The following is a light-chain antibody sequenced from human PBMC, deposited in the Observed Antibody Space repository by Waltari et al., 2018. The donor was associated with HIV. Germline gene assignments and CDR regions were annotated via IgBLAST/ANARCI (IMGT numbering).Light chain of an antibody. V-gene: IGKV2-28*01. Sequence: DIVMTQSPVSLPVTPGEPASISCRSSEALLKSNGYIYLDWYLQKPGQSPQLLIYLGTNRGSGVPDRFSASGSATDFTLKISRVEAEDVGVYYCMQALEAPLTFGEGTKVEIK. CDR1: EALLKSNGYIY. CDR2: LGT. CDR3: MQALEAPLT. J-gene: IGKJ4*01.